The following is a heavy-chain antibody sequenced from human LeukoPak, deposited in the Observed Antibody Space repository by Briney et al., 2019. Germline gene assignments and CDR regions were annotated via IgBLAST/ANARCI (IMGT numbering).Heavy chain of an antibody. Sequence: GGSLRLSCAASGFTVSSNYMSWVRQAPGKGLEWVSVIYSGGSTYYADSVKGRFTISRDNSKNTLYLQMNSLRAEDTAVYYCARGGYCDSSGYSPPFDYWGQGTLVTVSS. CDR3: ARGGYCDSSGYSPPFDY. V-gene: IGHV3-66*01. CDR1: GFTVSSNY. J-gene: IGHJ4*02. D-gene: IGHD3-22*01. CDR2: IYSGGST.